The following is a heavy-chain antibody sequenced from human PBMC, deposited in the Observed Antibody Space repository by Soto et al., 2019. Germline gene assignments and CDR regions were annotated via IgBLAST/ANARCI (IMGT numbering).Heavy chain of an antibody. CDR2: MNPNSGNT. Sequence: ASVKVSCKASGYTFTSYDINWVRQATGQGLEWMGWMNPNSGNTGYAQKFQGRVTMTRDTSISTAYMELSSLRSDDTAVYYCAGGGATSSSAPGGYYYAMDVWGQGTTVTVSS. V-gene: IGHV1-8*01. D-gene: IGHD6-6*01. CDR3: AGGGATSSSAPGGYYYAMDV. CDR1: GYTFTSYD. J-gene: IGHJ6*02.